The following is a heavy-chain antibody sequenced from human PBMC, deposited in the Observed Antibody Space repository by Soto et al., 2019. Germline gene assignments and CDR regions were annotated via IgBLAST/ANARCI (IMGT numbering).Heavy chain of an antibody. CDR1: GGSISNYY. V-gene: IGHV4-59*01. CDR3: ARYYDFWSGYPTFNWFDP. CDR2: IYYSGST. J-gene: IGHJ5*02. Sequence: SETLSLTCTVSGGSISNYYWSWIRQPPGKGLEWIGYIYYSGSTNYNPSLKSRVTISVDTSKNQFSLKLSSVTAADTAVYYCARYYDFWSGYPTFNWFDPWGQGTLVTVS. D-gene: IGHD3-3*01.